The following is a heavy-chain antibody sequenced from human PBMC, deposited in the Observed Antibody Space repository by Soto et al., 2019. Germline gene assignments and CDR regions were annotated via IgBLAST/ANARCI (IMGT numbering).Heavy chain of an antibody. D-gene: IGHD6-6*01. CDR1: GDSVSSYSAA. J-gene: IGHJ4*01. CDR2: TYYRSKWYI. Sequence: SQTLSLTCAISGDSVSSYSAAWNWIRQSPSRGLEWLGRTYYRSKWYIDYAMSVKSRMTINADSSKNQFSLQLNSVTPEDTAVYYCAGGTDISSSSVPTLDYWGQGTLVTVS. V-gene: IGHV6-1*01. CDR3: AGGTDISSSSVPTLDY.